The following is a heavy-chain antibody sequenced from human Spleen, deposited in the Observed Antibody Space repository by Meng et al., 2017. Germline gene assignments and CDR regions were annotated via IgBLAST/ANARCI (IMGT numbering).Heavy chain of an antibody. CDR2: INPKKGDT. V-gene: IGHV1-2*06. J-gene: IGHJ4*02. CDR1: EYNFPDFV. D-gene: IGHD6-25*01. CDR3: ARDEDISAAGKLFGDY. Sequence: LVRSGALRTKAGAYRKVSCKPSEYNFPDFVKQWRRRAPGQGLEWMGRINPKKGDTHYAQKFQGRVTMTGETSISTAYMELSGLRSDDTAMYYCARDEDISAAGKLFGDYWGQGTLVTVSS.